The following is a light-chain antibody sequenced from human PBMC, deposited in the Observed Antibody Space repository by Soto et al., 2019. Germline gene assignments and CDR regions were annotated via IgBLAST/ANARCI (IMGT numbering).Light chain of an antibody. V-gene: IGKV3-11*01. CDR2: DTS. Sequence: EIVLTQSPATLSLSPGEGATLSCRASQSAGSYLAWYQQKPGQAPRLLIYDTSNRATGIPARFSGSGSGTDFTLTIHSLEPEDFAVYYCQRRSDSLTFGGGTKVEIK. J-gene: IGKJ4*01. CDR1: QSAGSY. CDR3: QRRSDSLT.